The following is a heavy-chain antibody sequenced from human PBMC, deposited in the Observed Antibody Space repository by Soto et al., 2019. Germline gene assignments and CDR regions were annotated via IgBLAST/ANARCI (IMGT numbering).Heavy chain of an antibody. CDR3: YTSGTRLYYFDY. Sequence: EVQVLESGGGLVQPGGSLRLSCVASGFTFSTFAMNWVRQAPGKGLEWVSTISGSGGGTDYADSVKGRFTISRDNSKNTVYLQMNSLRAEDTAVYYCYTSGTRLYYFDYWGQGTLVTVSS. V-gene: IGHV3-23*01. CDR2: ISGSGGGT. CDR1: GFTFSTFA. J-gene: IGHJ4*02. D-gene: IGHD3-10*01.